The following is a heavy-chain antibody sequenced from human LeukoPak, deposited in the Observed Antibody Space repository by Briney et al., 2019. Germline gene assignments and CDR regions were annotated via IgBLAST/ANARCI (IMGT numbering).Heavy chain of an antibody. CDR1: GYSFTSYW. CDR3: ARHRGGTLGVEYFQH. CDR2: IDPSDSYT. D-gene: IGHD3-10*01. Sequence: PRESLKISCKGSGYSFTSYWITWVRQMPGKGLEWMGRIDPSDSYTNYSPSFQGHVTISADKSISTAYLQWSSLKASDTAMYYCARHRGGTLGVEYFQHWGQGALVTVSS. V-gene: IGHV5-10-1*01. J-gene: IGHJ1*01.